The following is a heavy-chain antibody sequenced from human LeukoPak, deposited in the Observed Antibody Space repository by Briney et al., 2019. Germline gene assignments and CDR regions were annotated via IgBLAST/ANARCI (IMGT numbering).Heavy chain of an antibody. Sequence: ASVKVSCKASGGTFSSYTINWVRQAPGQGLEWMGRIIPIIGRANNAQKFQGRVTITADKSTSTAYMELSSLRSDDSAVYYCASVPLLGWGQGTLVTVSS. D-gene: IGHD3-16*01. CDR3: ASVPLLG. CDR2: IIPIIGRA. CDR1: GGTFSSYT. V-gene: IGHV1-69*02. J-gene: IGHJ4*02.